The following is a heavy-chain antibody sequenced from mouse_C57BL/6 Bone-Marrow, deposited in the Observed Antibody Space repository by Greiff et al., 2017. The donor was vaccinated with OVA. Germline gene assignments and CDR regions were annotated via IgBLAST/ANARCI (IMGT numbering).Heavy chain of an antibody. V-gene: IGHV1-82*01. CDR3: ARVRDYDYSWFAY. J-gene: IGHJ3*01. CDR1: GYAFSSSW. CDR2: IYPGDGDT. D-gene: IGHD2-4*01. Sequence: VKLQESGPELVKPGASVKISCKASGYAFSSSWMNWVKQRPGKGLEWIGRIYPGDGDTNYNGKFKGKATLTADKSSSTAYMQLSSLTSEDSAVYFCARVRDYDYSWFAYWGQGTLVTVSA.